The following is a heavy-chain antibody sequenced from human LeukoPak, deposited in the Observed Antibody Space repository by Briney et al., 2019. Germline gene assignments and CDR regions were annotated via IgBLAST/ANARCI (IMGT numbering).Heavy chain of an antibody. J-gene: IGHJ4*02. CDR1: GFTFTNYG. CDR3: VKRVYTSVSFDC. D-gene: IGHD6-19*01. V-gene: IGHV3-30*18. Sequence: GGSLRLSCAASGFTFTNYGMHCVRQTPGKGLEWVAVISYDGSDKYYGDSVKSRFTTSRDNSKNTLYLQMNSLRAEDTALYYCVKRVYTSVSFDCWGQGTLVTVSP. CDR2: ISYDGSDK.